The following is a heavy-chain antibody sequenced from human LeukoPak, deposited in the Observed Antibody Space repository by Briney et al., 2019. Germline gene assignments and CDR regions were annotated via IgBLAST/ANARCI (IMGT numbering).Heavy chain of an antibody. CDR3: ARGQFWAFDI. CDR2: TYHRSKWRN. CDR1: GDSVSSNSAA. J-gene: IGHJ3*02. Sequence: SQTLSLTCAISGDSVSSNSAAWDWIRQSPSRGLEWLGRTYHRSKWRNDYAVSVKSRITINPDTSKNQFFLQLNSVTPEDTAVYYCARGQFWAFDIWGQGTRVTVSS. V-gene: IGHV6-1*01.